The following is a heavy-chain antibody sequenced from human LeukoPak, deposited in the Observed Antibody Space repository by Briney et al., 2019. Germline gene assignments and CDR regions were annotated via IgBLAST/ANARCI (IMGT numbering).Heavy chain of an antibody. CDR2: ISSSGSTI. J-gene: IGHJ3*02. Sequence: GGSLRLSCAASGFTFRDYYMSWIHQAPGKGLEWISYISSSGSTIYYAGSVEGRFTISRDNARNSLYLQMNSLRAEDTAVYYCVRGSDRLLYDAFDMWGQGTMVTVSS. D-gene: IGHD3-9*01. V-gene: IGHV3-11*01. CDR1: GFTFRDYY. CDR3: VRGSDRLLYDAFDM.